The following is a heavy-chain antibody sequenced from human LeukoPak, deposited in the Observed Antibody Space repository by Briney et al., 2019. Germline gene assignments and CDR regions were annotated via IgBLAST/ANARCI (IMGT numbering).Heavy chain of an antibody. Sequence: GGSLRLSCAASGFTFSNAWMSWVRQAPGKGLEWVANIKQDGSEKYYVDSVKGRFTISRDNAKNSLYLQMNSLRAEDTAVYYCATRGYSYGSGFNDYWGQGTLVTVSS. V-gene: IGHV3-7*01. D-gene: IGHD5-18*01. CDR3: ATRGYSYGSGFNDY. J-gene: IGHJ4*02. CDR2: IKQDGSEK. CDR1: GFTFSNAW.